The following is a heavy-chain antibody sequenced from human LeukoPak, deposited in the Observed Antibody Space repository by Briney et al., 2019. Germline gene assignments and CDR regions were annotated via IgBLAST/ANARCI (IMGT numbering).Heavy chain of an antibody. D-gene: IGHD6-19*01. Sequence: PSETLSLTCIVSGGSISSSSFYWGWIRQPPGKGLEWIGSIYYSGSTYYNPSLKSRVTISVDTSTNQFSLNLSSVTAADTAVYYCARSTIAVAGYHFDYWGQGTLVTVSS. CDR1: GGSISSSSFY. J-gene: IGHJ4*02. CDR2: IYYSGST. CDR3: ARSTIAVAGYHFDY. V-gene: IGHV4-39*07.